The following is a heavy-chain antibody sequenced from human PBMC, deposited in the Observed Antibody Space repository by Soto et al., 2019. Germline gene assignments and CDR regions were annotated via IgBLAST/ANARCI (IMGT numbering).Heavy chain of an antibody. CDR1: GFTFSSYA. J-gene: IGHJ4*02. CDR3: AKVPSYYYGSGDYFDY. Sequence: PGGSLRLSCAASGFTFSSYAMSWVRQAPGKGLEWVSAISGSGGSTYYADSVKGRFTISRDNSKNTLYLQMNSLRAEDTAVYYCAKVPSYYYGSGDYFDYWGQGTLVTVSS. V-gene: IGHV3-23*01. CDR2: ISGSGGST. D-gene: IGHD3-10*01.